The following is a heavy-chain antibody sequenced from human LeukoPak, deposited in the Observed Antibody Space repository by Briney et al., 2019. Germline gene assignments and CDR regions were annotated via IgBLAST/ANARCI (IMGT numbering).Heavy chain of an antibody. J-gene: IGHJ3*02. V-gene: IGHV3-30*18. CDR2: ISYDGSNK. D-gene: IGHD4-23*01. Sequence: PGGSLRLSCAASGFTFSSYGMHWVRQAPGKGLEWVAVISYDGSNKYYADSVKGRFTISRDNSKNTLYLQMNSLRAEDTAVYYCAKDGNSGAFDIWSQGTMVTVSS. CDR1: GFTFSSYG. CDR3: AKDGNSGAFDI.